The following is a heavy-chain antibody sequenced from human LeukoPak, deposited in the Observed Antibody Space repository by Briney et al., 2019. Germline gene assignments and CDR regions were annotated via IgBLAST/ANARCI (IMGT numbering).Heavy chain of an antibody. Sequence: GGSLRLSCAASGFTFSSYWMHWVRQAPGKGLVWVSRINSDGSSTSYADSVKGRFTMSRDNAKNTLILQMKSLRVEDTGVYYCAKDVARGYSRYAADFWGQGTLVTVSS. J-gene: IGHJ4*02. V-gene: IGHV3-74*01. CDR1: GFTFSSYW. D-gene: IGHD5-12*01. CDR2: INSDGSST. CDR3: AKDVARGYSRYAADF.